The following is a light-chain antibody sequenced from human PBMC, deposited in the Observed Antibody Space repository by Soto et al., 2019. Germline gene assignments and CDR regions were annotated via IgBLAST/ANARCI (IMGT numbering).Light chain of an antibody. Sequence: EIVMTQYPATLSVSPGERATLSCRASQSVSSNLAWYQQKPGQDPRLLIYGASNRATAIPDRFSGSGSGTDFTLTISRLEPEDFAVYYCQQNDDSPGTFGQGTNV. CDR2: GAS. J-gene: IGKJ1*01. CDR3: QQNDDSPGT. CDR1: QSVSSN. V-gene: IGKV3D-15*01.